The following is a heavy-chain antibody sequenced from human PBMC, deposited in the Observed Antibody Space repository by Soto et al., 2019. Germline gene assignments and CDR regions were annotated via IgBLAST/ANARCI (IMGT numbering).Heavy chain of an antibody. V-gene: IGHV1-18*01. Sequence: ASVKVSCKASGYTFTSYGISWVRQAPGQGLEWMGWISAYNGNTNYAQKLQGRVTMTTDTSTSTAYMELRSLRSDDTAVYYCARAFYYYDSSGYYPNAFDIWGQGTMVT. J-gene: IGHJ3*02. CDR3: ARAFYYYDSSGYYPNAFDI. CDR2: ISAYNGNT. CDR1: GYTFTSYG. D-gene: IGHD3-22*01.